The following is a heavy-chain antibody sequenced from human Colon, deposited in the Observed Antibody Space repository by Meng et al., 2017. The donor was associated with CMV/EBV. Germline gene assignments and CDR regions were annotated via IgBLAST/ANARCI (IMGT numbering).Heavy chain of an antibody. V-gene: IGHV3-33*01. D-gene: IGHD3-10*01. J-gene: IGHJ4*02. CDR2: IYYDGSNR. Sequence: LSWAASGFTFRSYGMHWVRQAQGKGLEWVEIIYYDGSNRYYADSVRGRFTISRDNSGNTLYLQMNSLRAEDTAVYCCVREESRFLDHWGQGTLVTVSS. CDR3: VREESRFLDH. CDR1: GFTFRSYG.